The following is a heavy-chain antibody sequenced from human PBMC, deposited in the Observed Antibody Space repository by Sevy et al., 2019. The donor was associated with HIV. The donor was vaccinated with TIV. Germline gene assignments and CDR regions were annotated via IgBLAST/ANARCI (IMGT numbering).Heavy chain of an antibody. D-gene: IGHD5-18*01. J-gene: IGHJ4*02. V-gene: IGHV3-23*01. CDR3: AKGQAQLWLRGPHFDY. Sequence: GGSLRLSCAASGFTFSSYAMSWVRQAPGKGLEWVSAISGSGGSTYYADSVKGRFTISRDNSKNTLYLQMNSLRAEDTAVYYCAKGQAQLWLRGPHFDYWGQGTLVTVSS. CDR1: GFTFSSYA. CDR2: ISGSGGST.